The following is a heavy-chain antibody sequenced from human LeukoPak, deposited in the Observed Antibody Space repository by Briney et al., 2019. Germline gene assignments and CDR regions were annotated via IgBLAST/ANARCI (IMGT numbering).Heavy chain of an antibody. D-gene: IGHD6-13*01. Sequence: GGSLRLSCVASGFTFSSYAMSWVRQAPGKGLEWVSAISASGGSTYYADSVKGRFTISRDNSKNTLYLQMNSLRAEDTAIYYCAKGKYSGSWYFDYWGQGTLVTVSS. CDR1: GFTFSSYA. CDR3: AKGKYSGSWYFDY. J-gene: IGHJ4*02. V-gene: IGHV3-23*01. CDR2: ISASGGST.